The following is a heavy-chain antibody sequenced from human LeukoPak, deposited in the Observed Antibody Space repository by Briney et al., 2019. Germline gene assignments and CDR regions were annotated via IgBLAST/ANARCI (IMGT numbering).Heavy chain of an antibody. CDR2: INPSGGST. CDR1: GYTFTSYY. CDR3: ARDRPGPAMQEGMDV. V-gene: IGHV1-46*01. J-gene: IGHJ6*02. D-gene: IGHD2-2*01. Sequence: GSVKVSCKASGYTFTSYYMHWVGQAPGQGLEWMGIINPSGGSTSYAQKFQGRVTMTSDTSTSTVYMELSSLRSEDTAVYYCARDRPGPAMQEGMDVWGQGTTVSVSS.